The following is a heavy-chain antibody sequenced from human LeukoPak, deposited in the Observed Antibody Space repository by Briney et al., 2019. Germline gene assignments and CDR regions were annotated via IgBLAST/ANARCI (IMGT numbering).Heavy chain of an antibody. CDR3: ARGSSGWEGYGMDV. CDR1: GFTFSDHY. J-gene: IGHJ6*02. Sequence: GGSLRLSCAASGFTFSDHYMSWIRQAPGKGLEWVSYISTSGTTIYYAGSVKGRFTIFRENTKNSLYLQMNSLRAEDTAVYYCARGSSGWEGYGMDVWGQGTTVTVSS. V-gene: IGHV3-11*01. D-gene: IGHD6-19*01. CDR2: ISTSGTTI.